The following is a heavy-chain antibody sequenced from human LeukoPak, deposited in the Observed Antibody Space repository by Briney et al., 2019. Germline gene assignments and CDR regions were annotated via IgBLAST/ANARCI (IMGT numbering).Heavy chain of an antibody. Sequence: GGSLRLACAASGFTFSSYGMHWVRQAPGKGLEWVAVISYDGSNKYYADSVKGRFTISRDNSKNTLYLQMNSLGAEDTAVYYCAKDSSWSWDYLPAGYFQHWGQGTLVTVSS. CDR2: ISYDGSNK. V-gene: IGHV3-30*18. CDR3: AKDSSWSWDYLPAGYFQH. CDR1: GFTFSSYG. D-gene: IGHD2-2*01. J-gene: IGHJ1*01.